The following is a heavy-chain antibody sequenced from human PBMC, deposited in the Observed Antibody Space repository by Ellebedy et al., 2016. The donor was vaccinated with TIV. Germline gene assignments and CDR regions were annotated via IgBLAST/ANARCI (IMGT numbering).Heavy chain of an antibody. J-gene: IGHJ5*02. CDR1: GFTFINAW. CDR2: ISPSCVTI. V-gene: IGHV3-23*01. Sequence: GESLKISXSASGFTFINAWLIWVSQAPGKGLEWVSAISPSCVTIYYADSVKGRFTISRDNSKNTLYLQMHSLRAEDTALYYCARDWRGGGDNWFNPWGQGTLVTVSS. CDR3: ARDWRGGGDNWFNP. D-gene: IGHD3-3*01.